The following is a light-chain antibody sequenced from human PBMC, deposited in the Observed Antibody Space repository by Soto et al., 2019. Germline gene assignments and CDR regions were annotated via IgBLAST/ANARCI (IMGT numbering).Light chain of an antibody. CDR3: CSYAGSSPGV. Sequence: QSALTQPASVSGSPGQSITISCTGTSSDVGSYNLVSWYQQHPGKAPKLMIYEGSKRPSGVSNRFSGSKSGNTASLTISGLQAEDEADYYCCSYAGSSPGVFGGGTKLTVL. CDR1: SSDVGSYNL. CDR2: EGS. J-gene: IGLJ2*01. V-gene: IGLV2-23*01.